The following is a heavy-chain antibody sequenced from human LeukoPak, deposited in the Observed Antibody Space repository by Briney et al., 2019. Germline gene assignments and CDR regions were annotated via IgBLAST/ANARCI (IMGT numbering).Heavy chain of an antibody. J-gene: IGHJ4*02. CDR2: IIPYFGTS. CDR3: TRDAGDYGGSGSYPDY. CDR1: GVTFSRLV. V-gene: IGHV1-69*13. D-gene: IGHD3-10*01. Sequence: ASVKVSCKASGVTFSRLVVSWVRQAPGQGLEWMGQIIPYFGTSNYAQNFQGRVSLTADEATNTAYMELNRLRSDDTAVYYCTRDAGDYGGSGSYPDYWGQGTLVTVSS.